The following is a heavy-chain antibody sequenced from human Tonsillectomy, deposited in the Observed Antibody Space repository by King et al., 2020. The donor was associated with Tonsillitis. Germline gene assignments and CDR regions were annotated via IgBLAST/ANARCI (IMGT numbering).Heavy chain of an antibody. D-gene: IGHD1-26*01. CDR3: AGVLVGAAFRPRYFDL. J-gene: IGHJ2*01. Sequence: VQLVESGGGLVQPGGSLRLSCAASGFTFSTYWMSWVRQAPGKGLEWVANIKQDVSERYYVDSLEGRFTNSRDNAKNSLILQMSSLRAEDTAVYYCAGVLVGAAFRPRYFDLWGRGTLVTVSS. CDR1: GFTFSTYW. CDR2: IKQDVSER. V-gene: IGHV3-7*03.